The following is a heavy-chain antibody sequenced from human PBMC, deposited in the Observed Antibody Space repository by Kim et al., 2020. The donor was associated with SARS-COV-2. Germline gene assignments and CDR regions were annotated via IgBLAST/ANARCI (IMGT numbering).Heavy chain of an antibody. Sequence: GGSLRLSCAASGFTFSDFWMTWVRQAPGKGLEWVARINQDGSDKYYVDSVKGRFTISRDNAKNSLYLQMNSLRAEDTAVYYCARGRGGDSRGQGTVVTVS. CDR2: INQDGSDK. V-gene: IGHV3-7*03. CDR3: ARGRGGDS. CDR1: GFTFSDFW. D-gene: IGHD3-10*01. J-gene: IGHJ4*02.